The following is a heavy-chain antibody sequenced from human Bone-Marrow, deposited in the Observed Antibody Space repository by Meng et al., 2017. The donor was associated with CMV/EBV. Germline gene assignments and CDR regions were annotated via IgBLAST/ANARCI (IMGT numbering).Heavy chain of an antibody. J-gene: IGHJ4*02. CDR3: ARPFYFDSSGYFFDY. Sequence: SGPTLVKPTQTLTLTCTFSGFPLSTSRVGVGWIRQPPGKALEWLALIYWNDAKRYSPSLKSRLTITKDTSKNQVVLTMTNMDPVDTATYYCARPFYFDSSGYFFDYWGQGTLVTVSS. V-gene: IGHV2-5*01. D-gene: IGHD3-22*01. CDR1: GFPLSTSRVG. CDR2: IYWNDAK.